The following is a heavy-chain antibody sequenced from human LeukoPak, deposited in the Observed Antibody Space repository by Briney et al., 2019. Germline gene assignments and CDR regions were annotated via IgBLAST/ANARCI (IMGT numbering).Heavy chain of an antibody. Sequence: PSETLSLTCTVSGGSISSSSYYWGWIRQPPGKGLEWIGSIYYSGSTYYNPSLKSRVTISVDTSKNQFSLKLSSVTAADTAVYYCARRPRYCSSTSCRADWFDPWGQGTLVTVSS. CDR1: GGSISSSSYY. V-gene: IGHV4-39*01. J-gene: IGHJ5*02. CDR3: ARRPRYCSSTSCRADWFDP. CDR2: IYYSGST. D-gene: IGHD2-2*01.